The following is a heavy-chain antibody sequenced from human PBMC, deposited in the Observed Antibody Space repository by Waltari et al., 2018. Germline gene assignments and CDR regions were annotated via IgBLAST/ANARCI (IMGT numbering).Heavy chain of an antibody. D-gene: IGHD6-19*01. CDR2: ISGSGGST. J-gene: IGHJ6*02. CDR1: GFTFTTYA. CDR3: ARDNIAVAGTDYYGMDV. V-gene: IGHV3-23*01. Sequence: EVQLLESGGGLVQPGGSLRLSCAASGFTFTTYAMSWVRQAPGKGLEWVSAISGSGGSTSYADSVKGRFTISRDNSKNTLYLQMNSLRAEDTAVYYCARDNIAVAGTDYYGMDVWGQGTTVTVSS.